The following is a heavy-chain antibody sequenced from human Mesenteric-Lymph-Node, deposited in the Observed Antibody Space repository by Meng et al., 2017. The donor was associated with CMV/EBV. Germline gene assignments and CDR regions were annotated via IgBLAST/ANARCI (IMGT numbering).Heavy chain of an antibody. CDR2: MNPNTANT. V-gene: IGHV1-8*02. CDR3: ARGLYYSDY. CDR1: GYTFSTYG. Sequence: ASVKVSCKASGYTFSTYGISWVRQATGQGLEWMGWMNPNTANTGYAQKFRGRVTMTRNTSINTAYMELSSLRSDDTAVYYCARGLYYSDYWGQGTLVTVSS. J-gene: IGHJ4*02. D-gene: IGHD3-10*01.